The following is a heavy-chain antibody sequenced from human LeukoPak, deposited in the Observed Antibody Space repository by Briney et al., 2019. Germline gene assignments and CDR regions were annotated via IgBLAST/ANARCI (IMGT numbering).Heavy chain of an antibody. CDR1: GFSFSNNP. J-gene: IGHJ6*03. Sequence: GGSLRLSCAASGFSFSNNPMHWVRQAPGRGLEWVAVSSSDGNNEYYADSVKGRFTISRDNSKNTLYLQMNSLRPEDTAVYYCARGSATTLYYYCYMDVWGKGTTVTVSS. V-gene: IGHV3-30*01. D-gene: IGHD1-26*01. CDR3: ARGSATTLYYYCYMDV. CDR2: SSSDGNNE.